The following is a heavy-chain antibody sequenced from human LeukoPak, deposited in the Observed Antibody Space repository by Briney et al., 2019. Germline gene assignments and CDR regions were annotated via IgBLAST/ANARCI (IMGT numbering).Heavy chain of an antibody. Sequence: LTGGSLRLSCAASGFAFSTYSMNWVRQPPGKGLEWVSYIGSSSRNIYYADSVKGRFTISRDNAKNSLYLQMNSLRAEDTAVYYCASPDCGGDCQFPGGDFWGEGTLVTVSS. CDR2: IGSSSRNI. CDR1: GFAFSTYS. V-gene: IGHV3-48*01. D-gene: IGHD2-21*02. J-gene: IGHJ4*02. CDR3: ASPDCGGDCQFPGGDF.